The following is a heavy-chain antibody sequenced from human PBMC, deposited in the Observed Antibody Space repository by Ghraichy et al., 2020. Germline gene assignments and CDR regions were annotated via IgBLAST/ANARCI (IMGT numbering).Heavy chain of an antibody. CDR2: INNDGSST. V-gene: IGHV3-74*01. J-gene: IGHJ4*02. CDR1: GFTFSSYW. D-gene: IGHD4-11*01. CDR3: GRGSPRTTVTTPIDS. Sequence: GGSLRLSCAASGFTFSSYWMHWVRQAPGKGLVWVSRINNDGSSTTYADSVKGRFTISRDNAKDTLYLEMNSLRVEDTAVYYCGRGSPRTTVTTPIDSWGQGTLLTVSS.